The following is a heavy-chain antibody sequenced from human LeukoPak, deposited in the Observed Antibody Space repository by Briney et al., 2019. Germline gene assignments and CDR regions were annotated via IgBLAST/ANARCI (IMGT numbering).Heavy chain of an antibody. CDR3: ARDLHSSGPDY. D-gene: IGHD5-18*01. J-gene: IGHJ4*02. CDR1: GGSLSTYY. CDR2: IYSSDTT. Sequence: SETLSLTCTVSGGSLSTYYWSWIRQPPGKGLEWIGHIYSSDTTNYNPSLKSRVTISADTSKNQFFLKVNSVTAADTAVYYCARDLHSSGPDYWGQGNLVTVSS. V-gene: IGHV4-59*01.